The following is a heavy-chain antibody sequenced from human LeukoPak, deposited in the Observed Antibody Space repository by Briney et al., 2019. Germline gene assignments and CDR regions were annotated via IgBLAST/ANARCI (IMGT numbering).Heavy chain of an antibody. Sequence: SETLSLTCAVYGGSFSGYYWSWIRQPPGKGLEWIGEINHSGSTNYNPSLKSRVTISVDTSKNQFSLKLSSVTAADTAVYYCARRGLDSSTNCFDCWGQGTLVTVSS. CDR1: GGSFSGYY. D-gene: IGHD2-2*01. V-gene: IGHV4-34*01. J-gene: IGHJ4*02. CDR3: ARRGLDSSTNCFDC. CDR2: INHSGST.